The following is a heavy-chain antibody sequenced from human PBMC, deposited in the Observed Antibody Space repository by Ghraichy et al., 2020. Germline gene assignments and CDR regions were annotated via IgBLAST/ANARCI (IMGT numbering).Heavy chain of an antibody. CDR1: GGSFSGYY. CDR2: INHSGST. D-gene: IGHD3-10*01. V-gene: IGHV4-34*01. J-gene: IGHJ6*03. Sequence: SETLSLTCAVYGGSFSGYYWSWIRQPPGKGLEWIGEINHSGSTNYNPSLKSRVTISVDTSKNQFSLKLSSVTAADTAVYYCARKGYYYGSGSYYNHYYYYYMDVWGKGTTVTVSS. CDR3: ARKGYYYGSGSYYNHYYYYYMDV.